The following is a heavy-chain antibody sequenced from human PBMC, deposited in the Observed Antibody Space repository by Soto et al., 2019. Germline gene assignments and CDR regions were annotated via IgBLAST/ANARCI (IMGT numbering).Heavy chain of an antibody. Sequence: GSLRLSCAASGFTFSSYAMSWVRQAPGKGLEWVSAISGSGGSTYYADSVKGRFTISRDNSKNTLYLQMNSLRAEDTAVYYCAKKYDFWSGYRKAYYYYMDVWGKGTTVTVSS. CDR2: ISGSGGST. J-gene: IGHJ6*03. CDR1: GFTFSSYA. V-gene: IGHV3-23*01. D-gene: IGHD3-3*01. CDR3: AKKYDFWSGYRKAYYYYMDV.